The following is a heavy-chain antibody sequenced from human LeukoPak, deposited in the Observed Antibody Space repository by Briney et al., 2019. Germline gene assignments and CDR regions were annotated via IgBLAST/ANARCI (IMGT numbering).Heavy chain of an antibody. J-gene: IGHJ4*02. Sequence: GGSLRLSCAASGFTVNTNYMSWVRQAPGKGLEWVSVIYRDDTTYYADSVKGRFTISRDNANNSLYLQMNSLRAEDTAVYYCARRSYSGLDYWGQGTLVTVSS. CDR1: GFTVNTNY. D-gene: IGHD2-15*01. CDR3: ARRSYSGLDY. CDR2: IYRDDTT. V-gene: IGHV3-53*01.